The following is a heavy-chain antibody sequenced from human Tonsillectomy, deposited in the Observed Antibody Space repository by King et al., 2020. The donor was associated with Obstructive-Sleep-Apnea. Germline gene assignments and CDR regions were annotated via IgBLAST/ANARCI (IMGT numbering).Heavy chain of an antibody. CDR2: INWNGGSP. CDR3: ARAVGYYYDSSGYPIGHYFDY. D-gene: IGHD3-22*01. V-gene: IGHV3-20*01. CDR1: GFTFDYYG. J-gene: IGHJ4*02. Sequence: VQLVESGGGVVRPGGSLRLSCAASGFTFDYYGMSWVRHAPGKGLEWGSGINWNGGSPGYADSVKGRFTISRDNAKNSLYLQMNSLRAEDTALYHCARAVGYYYDSSGYPIGHYFDYWGQGTLVTVSS.